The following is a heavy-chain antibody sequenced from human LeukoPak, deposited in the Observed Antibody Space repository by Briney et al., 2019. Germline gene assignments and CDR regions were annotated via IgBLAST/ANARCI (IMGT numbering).Heavy chain of an antibody. CDR2: IYYSGST. CDR1: GGSISSYY. Sequence: SETLSLTCTVSGGSISSYYWSWIRQPPGKGLEWIGYIYYSGSTNYNPSLKSRVTISVDTSENQFSLKLSSVTAADTAVYYCARGTGYYDSSGYYPPSHFDYWGQGTLVTVSS. CDR3: ARGTGYYDSSGYYPPSHFDY. V-gene: IGHV4-59*01. D-gene: IGHD3-22*01. J-gene: IGHJ4*02.